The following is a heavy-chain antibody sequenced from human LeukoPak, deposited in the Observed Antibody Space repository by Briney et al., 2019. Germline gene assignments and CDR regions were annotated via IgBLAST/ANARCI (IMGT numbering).Heavy chain of an antibody. CDR1: GCTFSTYA. V-gene: IGHV3-23*01. CDR3: ANWIGSSSRDY. Sequence: GGSLRLSCAASGCTFSTYAMTWVRQAPGKGLEWVSGINSNGDEIYYADSVRGRFTISRDNSNNALYLQMDSLRAEDTAVYYCANWIGSSSRDYWGQGTLVTVSS. CDR2: INSNGDEI. D-gene: IGHD6-6*01. J-gene: IGHJ4*02.